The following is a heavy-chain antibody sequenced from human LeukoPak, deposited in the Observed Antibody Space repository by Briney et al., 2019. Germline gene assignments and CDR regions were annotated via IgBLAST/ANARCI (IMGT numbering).Heavy chain of an antibody. D-gene: IGHD3-10*01. CDR1: GFTFRDYG. Sequence: GGSLRLSCTASGFTFRDYGLSWVRQTPGKGLEWVGFIRSKAYGGTTEYAASVKGRFTISRDDSKSIAYLQMNSLKTEDTAVYYCTGSFGELSFFDYWGQGTLVTVSS. J-gene: IGHJ4*02. CDR3: TGSFGELSFFDY. CDR2: IRSKAYGGTT. V-gene: IGHV3-49*04.